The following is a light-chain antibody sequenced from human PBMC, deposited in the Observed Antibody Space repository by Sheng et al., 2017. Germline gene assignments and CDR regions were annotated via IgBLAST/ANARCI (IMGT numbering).Light chain of an antibody. J-gene: IGKJ1*01. V-gene: IGKV1-5*03. CDR2: KAS. CDR3: QQYQTEPWT. CDR1: QSMGTC. Sequence: DIQMTQSPSTLSASVGDRVTITCRASQSMGTCLAWYQQKPGKAPKLLIYKASTLESGVSSRFTGSGSGTEFTLTINSLQPDDFATYFCQQYQTEPWTFGQGTKVEVK.